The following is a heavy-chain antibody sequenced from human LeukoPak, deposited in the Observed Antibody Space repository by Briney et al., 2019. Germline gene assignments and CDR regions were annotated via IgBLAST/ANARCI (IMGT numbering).Heavy chain of an antibody. J-gene: IGHJ6*02. CDR1: GYTFTSYG. CDR2: ISAYNGNT. Sequence: ASVKVSCKASGYTFTSYGISWVRQAPGQGLEWMGWISAYNGNTNYAQKLQGRVTMTTDTSTSTAYMELRSPRSDDTAVYYCARDPIVAGTSYYYGMDVWGQGTTVTVSS. V-gene: IGHV1-18*01. CDR3: ARDPIVAGTSYYYGMDV. D-gene: IGHD6-19*01.